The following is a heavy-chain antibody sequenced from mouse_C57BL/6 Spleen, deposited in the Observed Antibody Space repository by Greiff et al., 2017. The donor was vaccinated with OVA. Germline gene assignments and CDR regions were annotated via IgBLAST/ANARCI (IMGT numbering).Heavy chain of an antibody. CDR2: IYPGDGDT. V-gene: IGHV1-80*01. D-gene: IGHD2-4*01. Sequence: VQLQESGAELVKPGASVKISCKASGYAFSSYWMNWVKQRPGKGLEWIGQIYPGDGDTNYNGKFKGKATLTADKSSSTAYMQLSSLTSEDSAVYFCARSPVYDYGGYFDVWGTGTTVTVSS. CDR3: ARSPVYDYGGYFDV. CDR1: GYAFSSYW. J-gene: IGHJ1*03.